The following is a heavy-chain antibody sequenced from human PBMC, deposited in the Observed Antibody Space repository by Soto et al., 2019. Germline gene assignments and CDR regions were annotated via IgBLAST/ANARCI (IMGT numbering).Heavy chain of an antibody. CDR1: GFSLSTRAVG. J-gene: IGHJ3*02. D-gene: IGHD7-27*01. Sequence: SGPTLVNPTQTLTLTCTFSGFSLSTRAVGVGWIRQPPGKALEWLALIYWSDDQRYSPSLKNRLTITKDTSKNHVVLTMTNMDPADTATYYCAHRQDLGAFDIWGQGTMVTVSS. CDR3: AHRQDLGAFDI. V-gene: IGHV2-5*01. CDR2: IYWSDDQ.